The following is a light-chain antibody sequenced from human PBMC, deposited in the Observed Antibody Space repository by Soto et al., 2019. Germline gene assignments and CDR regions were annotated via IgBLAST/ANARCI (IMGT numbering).Light chain of an antibody. Sequence: EIVLTQSPGTLSLSTGERATLSCRASQSISSSYLAWYQQKPGQPPRLLLYRTFSSATGIPDRFSGSGSGTDFTLTISRXEPEDFAVYFCQQFSSSPLTFGGGTKVDIK. CDR1: QSISSSY. CDR3: QQFSSSPLT. J-gene: IGKJ4*01. V-gene: IGKV3-20*01. CDR2: RTF.